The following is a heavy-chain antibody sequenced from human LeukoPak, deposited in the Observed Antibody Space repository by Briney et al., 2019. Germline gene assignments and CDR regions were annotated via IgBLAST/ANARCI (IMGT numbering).Heavy chain of an antibody. CDR3: ARGRRFTIFGVVSGMDV. V-gene: IGHV3-33*01. D-gene: IGHD3-3*01. CDR2: IWYDGSNK. J-gene: IGHJ6*03. CDR1: GFTFSSYG. Sequence: GRSLRLSCAASGFTFSSYGMHWVRQAPGKGLEWVAVIWYDGSNKYYADSVKGRFTISRDNSKNTLYLQMNSLRAEDTAVYYCARGRRFTIFGVVSGMDVWGRGTMVTVSS.